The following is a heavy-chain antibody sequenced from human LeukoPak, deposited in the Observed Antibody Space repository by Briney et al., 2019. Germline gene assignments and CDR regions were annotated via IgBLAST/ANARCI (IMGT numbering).Heavy chain of an antibody. CDR1: GRSISSYY. Sequence: PSETLSLTCTVSGRSISSYYWSWIRQPPGKGLEWIGYIYYSGSTNYNPSLKSRVTISVDTSKNQFSLKLSSVTAADTAVYYCARAGHYYDSSGYFVYWGQGTLVTVSS. CDR3: ARAGHYYDSSGYFVY. CDR2: IYYSGST. J-gene: IGHJ4*02. D-gene: IGHD3-22*01. V-gene: IGHV4-59*01.